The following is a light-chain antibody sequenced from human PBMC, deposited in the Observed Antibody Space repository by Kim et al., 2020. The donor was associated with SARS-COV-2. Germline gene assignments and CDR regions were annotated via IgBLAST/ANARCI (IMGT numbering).Light chain of an antibody. V-gene: IGLV3-21*04. CDR2: YES. J-gene: IGLJ2*01. CDR3: QVWDSSSDHVV. Sequence: APRKTARFTGGGNNIGGKSVHWNQQKPGQAPVLVIYYESDRPSGIPERFSGSNSGNTATLTISRVEAGDEADYYCQVWDSSSDHVVFGGGTQLTVL. CDR1: NIGGKS.